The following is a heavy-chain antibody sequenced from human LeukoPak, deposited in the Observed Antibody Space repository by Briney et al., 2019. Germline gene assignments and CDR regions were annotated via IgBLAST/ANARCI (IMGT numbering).Heavy chain of an antibody. Sequence: GGSLRLSCAASGFTSSIYAMSWVRQAPGKGLEWVSTISGSGGSTYYADSVKGRFTISRDNSYNTLYLQMNSLRAEDTAVYYCAKTAMSDSSGYYFEYRGQGTLVTVSS. CDR1: GFTSSIYA. D-gene: IGHD3-22*01. CDR2: ISGSGGST. V-gene: IGHV3-23*01. CDR3: AKTAMSDSSGYYFEY. J-gene: IGHJ4*02.